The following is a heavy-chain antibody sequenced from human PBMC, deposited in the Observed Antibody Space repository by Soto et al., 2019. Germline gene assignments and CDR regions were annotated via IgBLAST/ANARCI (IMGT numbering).Heavy chain of an antibody. V-gene: IGHV3-53*02. J-gene: IGHJ5*02. CDR2: IYTAGGT. CDR3: ARALPVAKGGFDP. D-gene: IGHD2-2*01. CDR1: GFTVSNTY. Sequence: EVLLVETGGGLIQPGGSLSLSCAASGFTVSNTYMTWVCQPPGKGLECVSVIYTAGGTNYADSVKGRFIISRDNSKNTLYLQMNSLRAEDTAVYYCARALPVAKGGFDPWGQGTLVTVSS.